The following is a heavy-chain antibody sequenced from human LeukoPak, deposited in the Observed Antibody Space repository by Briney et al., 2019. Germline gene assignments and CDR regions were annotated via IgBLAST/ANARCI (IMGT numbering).Heavy chain of an antibody. CDR1: GFTFTSYA. J-gene: IGHJ4*02. D-gene: IGHD6-19*01. CDR3: ARRSSGWYSDY. CDR2: ISSNGGST. Sequence: GGSLRLSCAASGFTFTSYAMHWVRQAPGKGLEYVSAISSNGGSTYYANPVKGRFTISRDNSKSTLYLQMGSLRAEDMAVYYCARRSSGWYSDYWGQGTLVTVSS. V-gene: IGHV3-64*01.